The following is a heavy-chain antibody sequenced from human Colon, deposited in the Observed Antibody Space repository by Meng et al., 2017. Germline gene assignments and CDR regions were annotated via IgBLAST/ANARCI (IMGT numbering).Heavy chain of an antibody. J-gene: IGHJ4*02. CDR3: TRDRRQGYGLIPCAF. V-gene: IGHV1-3*01. CDR1: GYTSTTYP. CDR2: ISSGNGDT. D-gene: IGHD6-13*01. Sequence: VQLVQSVGEVEMPAASVKGSCEPYGYTSTTYPIHWVRQDPRQRGEWLGWISSGNGDTKYTQNFQGRNIITRDTSATTVYMELSSLRSENTAVYYCTRDRRQGYGLIPCAFWGQGSLVTVSS.